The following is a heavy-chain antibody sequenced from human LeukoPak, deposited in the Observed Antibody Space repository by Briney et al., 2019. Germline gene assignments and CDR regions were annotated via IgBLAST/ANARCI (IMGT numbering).Heavy chain of an antibody. V-gene: IGHV3-15*07. D-gene: IGHD1-20*01. CDR1: GFTFSNTW. CDR3: STLTSRGLSDS. J-gene: IGHJ4*02. CDR2: IKSEADGETI. Sequence: GGSLRLSCAASGFTFSNTWMNWVRQAPGKGLEWVGRIKSEADGETIDYAAPVKGRFTFSRDDSKNMLYLQMNSLKSEDTAVYYCSTLTSRGLSDSWGQGTLVTVSS.